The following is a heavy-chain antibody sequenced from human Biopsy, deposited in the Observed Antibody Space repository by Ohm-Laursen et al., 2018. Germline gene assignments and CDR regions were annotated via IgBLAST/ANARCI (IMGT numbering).Heavy chain of an antibody. CDR1: GYTFNDYF. D-gene: IGHD3-10*01. Sequence: ESLRISCKASGYTFNDYFIHWVRQSPGQGLEWMGWVHPNSGATNSAEKFRGRVTLTRDTSIGAVYIELRRLKSDDAAVYYCARDRMTDVFGGPTRTDVFDSWGQGTPVTVSS. CDR3: ARDRMTDVFGGPTRTDVFDS. CDR2: VHPNSGAT. V-gene: IGHV1-2*02. J-gene: IGHJ4*02.